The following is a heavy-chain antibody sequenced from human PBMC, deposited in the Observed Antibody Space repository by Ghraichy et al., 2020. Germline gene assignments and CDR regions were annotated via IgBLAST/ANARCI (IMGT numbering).Heavy chain of an antibody. CDR3: ARYGPDCRSTSCSPDTAMDYAFGI. CDR2: INHSGST. D-gene: IGHD2-2*01. CDR1: GGSFSGYY. V-gene: IGHV4-34*01. J-gene: IGHJ3*02. Sequence: SETLSLTCAVYGGSFSGYYWSWIRQPPGKGLEWIGEINHSGSTNYNPSLKSRVTISVDTSKNQFSLKLSSVTAADTAVYYCARYGPDCRSTSCSPDTAMDYAFGIWGHGKMVTVSS.